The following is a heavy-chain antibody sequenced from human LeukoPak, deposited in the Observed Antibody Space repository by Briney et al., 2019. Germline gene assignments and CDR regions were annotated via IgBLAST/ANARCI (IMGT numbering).Heavy chain of an antibody. Sequence: PGGSLRLSCAASGFTFSSYAMSWVRQAPGEGLEWVSAISGSGGSTYYADSVKGRFTISRDNSKNTLYLQMNSWRAEDTAVYYCTKKINNSPSTVTTSWGQGTLVTVSS. CDR3: TKKINNSPSTVTTS. D-gene: IGHD4-11*01. V-gene: IGHV3-23*01. J-gene: IGHJ5*02. CDR2: ISGSGGST. CDR1: GFTFSSYA.